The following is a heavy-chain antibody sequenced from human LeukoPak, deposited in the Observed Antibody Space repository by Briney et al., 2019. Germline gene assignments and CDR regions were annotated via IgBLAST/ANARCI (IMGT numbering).Heavy chain of an antibody. CDR1: GFTLDDYA. CDR2: ISWNSGSI. J-gene: IGHJ4*02. V-gene: IGHV3-9*01. Sequence: GGSLRLSCAASGFTLDDYAMRWVRHAPGKGLEWVSGISWNSGSIYYADCVKGRFTISRDNAKTSLYLQMNSLRAEDTALYYCAKAHYDSSGYYKAFDYWGQGTLVTVSS. CDR3: AKAHYDSSGYYKAFDY. D-gene: IGHD3-22*01.